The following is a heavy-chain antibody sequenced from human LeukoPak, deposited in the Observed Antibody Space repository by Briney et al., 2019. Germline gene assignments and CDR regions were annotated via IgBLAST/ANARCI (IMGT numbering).Heavy chain of an antibody. CDR3: ARDANERYYDFWSGYLRGYYYYYMDV. CDR1: GYTFTSYG. D-gene: IGHD3-3*01. J-gene: IGHJ6*03. CDR2: ISAYNGNT. V-gene: IGHV1-18*01. Sequence: ASVTVSRKASGYTFTSYGISWVRQAPGQGLEWMGWISAYNGNTNYAQKLQGRVTMTTDTSTSTAYMELRSLRSDDTAVYYCARDANERYYDFWSGYLRGYYYYYMDVWGKGTTVTVSS.